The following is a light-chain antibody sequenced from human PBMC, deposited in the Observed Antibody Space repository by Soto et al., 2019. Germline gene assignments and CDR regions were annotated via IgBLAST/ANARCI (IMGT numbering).Light chain of an antibody. CDR2: GAS. Sequence: IVLTQSPGTLSLSPCERVTLYCRASQSVSSNLAWYQQKPGQAPRLLIYGASSRATGIPGRFSGSGSGTDFTLTISRLEPEDFAVYYCQQYGSSPTFGGGTKVDI. CDR1: QSVSSN. CDR3: QQYGSSPT. V-gene: IGKV3-20*01. J-gene: IGKJ4*01.